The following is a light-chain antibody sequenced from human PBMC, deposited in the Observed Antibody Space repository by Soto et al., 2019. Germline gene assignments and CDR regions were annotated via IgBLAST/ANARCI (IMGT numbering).Light chain of an antibody. V-gene: IGKV3-20*01. CDR2: DAS. J-gene: IGKJ1*01. CDR1: QSVRSS. Sequence: EVVLTQSPGTLSLSPGERATLSCRASQSVRSSLAWYQQKPGLAPTLLISDASIRASGVPDRFTAGGSGTDFTLTIRRLEPEDFALYYCQQYGGSPISFGRGTKVDI. CDR3: QQYGGSPIS.